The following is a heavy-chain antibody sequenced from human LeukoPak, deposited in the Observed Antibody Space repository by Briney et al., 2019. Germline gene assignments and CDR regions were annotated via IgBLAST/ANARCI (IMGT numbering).Heavy chain of an antibody. D-gene: IGHD1-1*01. CDR2: IYYSGST. CDR1: GGSISSSSYY. CDR3: ARWAVSDPTRGYFDY. Sequence: SETLSLTCTVSGGSISSSSYYWGWIRQPPGKGLEWIGSIYYSGSTYYNPSLKSRVTISVDTSKNQFSLKLSSVTAADTAVYYCARWAVSDPTRGYFDYWGQGTLVTVSS. V-gene: IGHV4-39*07. J-gene: IGHJ4*02.